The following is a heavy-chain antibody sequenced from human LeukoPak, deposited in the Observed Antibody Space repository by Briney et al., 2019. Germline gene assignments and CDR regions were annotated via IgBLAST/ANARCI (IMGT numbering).Heavy chain of an antibody. CDR2: IDHSGNT. V-gene: IGHV4-34*01. Sequence: PSETLSLTCAVYDGSLSGYYWTWIRQPPGKGLEWIGEIDHSGNTNYNPSLKSRVTISVDTSKNQFSLNLSSVTAAVTAVYYCARVVAHFDYWGQGTLVTVSS. CDR3: ARVVAHFDY. J-gene: IGHJ4*02. CDR1: DGSLSGYY. D-gene: IGHD2-15*01.